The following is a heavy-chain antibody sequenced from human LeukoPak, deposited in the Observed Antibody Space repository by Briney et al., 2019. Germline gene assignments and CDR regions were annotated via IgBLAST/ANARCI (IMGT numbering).Heavy chain of an antibody. CDR2: IIPIFGTA. CDR3: ARSGMFGEFY. V-gene: IGHV1-69*05. Sequence: SVTVSFMASGGTFISYAISWVRQAPGQGLEWMGGIIPIFGTANYPQKFQGRVTITTDESTSTAYMELSSLRSEDTAVYYCARSGMFGEFYWGQGTLVTVSS. D-gene: IGHD3-10*02. J-gene: IGHJ4*02. CDR1: GGTFISYA.